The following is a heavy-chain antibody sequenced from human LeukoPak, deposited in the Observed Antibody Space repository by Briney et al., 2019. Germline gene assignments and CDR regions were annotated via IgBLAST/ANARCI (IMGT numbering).Heavy chain of an antibody. J-gene: IGHJ4*02. Sequence: PGGSLRLACSASGFTFSTYAMHWVRQAPGKGLEYVSGISSNGINTYYADSVKGRFTISRDNSKNTLYLQMSSLRAEDTAVYYCVKSGEQQLVRCYFDYWGQGTLVTVSS. CDR3: VKSGEQQLVRCYFDY. V-gene: IGHV3-64D*09. D-gene: IGHD6-13*01. CDR2: ISSNGINT. CDR1: GFTFSTYA.